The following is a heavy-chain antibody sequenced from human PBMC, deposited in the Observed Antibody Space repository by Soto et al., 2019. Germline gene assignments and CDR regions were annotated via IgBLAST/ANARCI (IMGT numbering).Heavy chain of an antibody. D-gene: IGHD1-1*01. J-gene: IGHJ4*02. Sequence: EVQLLESGGGLVQPGGSLRLSCVASGFTFSIYNMNWVRQAPGKGLEWVSVITGSGGYTNYADSVKGRSTISRDNSKNALYLQTNSLGAEDTAVYLCARRTTSCFDYWGQGTLVTVSS. CDR3: ARRTTSCFDY. CDR2: ITGSGGYT. V-gene: IGHV3-23*01. CDR1: GFTFSIYN.